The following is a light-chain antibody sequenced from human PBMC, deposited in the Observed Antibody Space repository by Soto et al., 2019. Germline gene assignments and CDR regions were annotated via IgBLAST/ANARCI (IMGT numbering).Light chain of an antibody. CDR3: QHYNSYSAA. CDR1: QTISSW. J-gene: IGKJ1*01. V-gene: IGKV1-5*03. Sequence: DIQMTQSPSTLSGSVGDRVTITCRASQTISSWLAWYQQKPGKAPKLLIYKASTLKGGVPSRFSGSGSGTEFTLTISSLQPDDCATYYCQHYNSYSAAFGQGTKVELK. CDR2: KAS.